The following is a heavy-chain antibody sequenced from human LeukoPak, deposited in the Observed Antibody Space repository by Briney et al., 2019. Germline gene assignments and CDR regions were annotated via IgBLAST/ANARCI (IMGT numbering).Heavy chain of an antibody. CDR1: GGSISSGGYY. CDR2: IYYSGST. D-gene: IGHD5-18*01. CDR3: ARVDTAMVRDPDY. V-gene: IGHV4-39*07. J-gene: IGHJ4*02. Sequence: SETLSLTCTVSGGSISSGGYYWGWIRQPPGKGLEWIGSIYYSGSTYYNPSLKSRVTISVDTSKNQFSLKLSSVTAADTAVYYCARVDTAMVRDPDYWGQGTLVTDSS.